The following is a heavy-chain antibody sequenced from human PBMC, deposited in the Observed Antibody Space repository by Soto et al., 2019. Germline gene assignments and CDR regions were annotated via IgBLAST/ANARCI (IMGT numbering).Heavy chain of an antibody. CDR3: TRDHQELILYNWFDP. Sequence: ASLKVSCKASGYSFAGYYRHGVRQAPGQGLEWMGWINTNSGDTQYAQKFQGRVTMTSDTSISTAYMELRSLRVDDTAVYYCTRDHQELILYNWFDPWGQGTRVTVSS. D-gene: IGHD1-7*01. J-gene: IGHJ5*02. CDR1: GYSFAGYY. V-gene: IGHV1-2*02. CDR2: INTNSGDT.